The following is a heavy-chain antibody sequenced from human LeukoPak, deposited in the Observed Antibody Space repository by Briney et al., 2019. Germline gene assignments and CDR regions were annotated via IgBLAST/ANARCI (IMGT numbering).Heavy chain of an antibody. CDR3: ARHLGKSYDILTGYYALWGMDV. V-gene: IGHV5-10-1*01. CDR2: IDPSDSYT. CDR1: GYSFTSYW. D-gene: IGHD3-9*01. J-gene: IGHJ6*04. Sequence: GESLKISCKGSGYSFTSYWISWVRQMPGKGLEWMGRIDPSDSYTNYSPSFQGHVTISADKSISTAYLQWSSLKASDTAMYYCARHLGKSYDILTGYYALWGMDVWGKGTTVPVSS.